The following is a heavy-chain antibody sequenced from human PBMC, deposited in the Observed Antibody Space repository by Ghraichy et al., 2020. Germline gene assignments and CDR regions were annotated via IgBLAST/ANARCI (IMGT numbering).Heavy chain of an antibody. CDR3: ASLKCW. CDR1: GFTVSSNY. D-gene: IGHD3-10*02. V-gene: IGHV3-53*04. CDR2: IHSGGGGT. Sequence: VGSLRLSCAASGFTVSSNYMTWVRQAPGKGLEWISVIHSGGGGTYYADSVKGRFTISRHNSKNTLYLQMNSLRAEDTAVYYCASLKCWWGQGILVTVSS. J-gene: IGHJ4*02.